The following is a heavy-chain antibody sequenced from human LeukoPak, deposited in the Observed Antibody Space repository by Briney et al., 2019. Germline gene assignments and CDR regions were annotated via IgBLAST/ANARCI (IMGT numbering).Heavy chain of an antibody. D-gene: IGHD5-12*01. CDR3: ARGGRGYGDY. J-gene: IGHJ4*02. Sequence: VASVKVSCKASGYTFTVYYMHWVRQAPGQGLEWMGWISAYNGNTNYAQKLQGRVTMTTDTSTSTAYMELRSLRSDDTAVYYCARGGRGYGDYWGQGTLVTVSS. V-gene: IGHV1-18*04. CDR1: GYTFTVYY. CDR2: ISAYNGNT.